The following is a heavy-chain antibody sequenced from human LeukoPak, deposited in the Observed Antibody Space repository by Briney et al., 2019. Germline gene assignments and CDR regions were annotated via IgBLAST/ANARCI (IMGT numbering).Heavy chain of an antibody. J-gene: IGHJ4*02. Sequence: GGSLRLACAASGFTFSSYAMHGVRQAPGKGLEWVAVISYDGSNKYYADSVKGRFTISRDNSKNTLYLQMNSLRAEDTAVYYCARDLRGELFAFDYWGQGTLVTVSS. CDR3: ARDLRGELFAFDY. V-gene: IGHV3-30-3*01. D-gene: IGHD3-10*01. CDR2: ISYDGSNK. CDR1: GFTFSSYA.